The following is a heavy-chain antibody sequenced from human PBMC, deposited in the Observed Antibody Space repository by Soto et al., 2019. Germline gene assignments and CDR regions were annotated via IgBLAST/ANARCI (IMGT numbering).Heavy chain of an antibody. CDR2: IYYSGST. D-gene: IGHD3-22*01. CDR1: GGSISSGDYY. CDR3: ARGPNDSSGYELDY. J-gene: IGHJ4*02. V-gene: IGHV4-30-4*01. Sequence: SETLSLTCTVSGGSISSGDYYWSWIRQPPGKGLEWIGYIYYSGSTYYNPSLKSRVTISVDTSKNPFSLKLSSVTAADTAVYYCARGPNDSSGYELDYWGQGTMVTVSS.